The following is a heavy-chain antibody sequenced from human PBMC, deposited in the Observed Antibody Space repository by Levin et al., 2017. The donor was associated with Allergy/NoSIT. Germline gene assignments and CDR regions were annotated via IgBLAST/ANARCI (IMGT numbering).Heavy chain of an antibody. Sequence: KVSCKASGYSFSNYWIGWVRQMPGKGLEWMGIIYPGDSDTRYSPSFQGQVTISADKSISTAYLQWSSLKGSDTAMYYCARHSSGGYDSYYYNPMDVWGQGTTVTVSS. CDR1: GYSFSNYW. D-gene: IGHD5-12*01. CDR3: ARHSSGGYDSYYYNPMDV. CDR2: IYPGDSDT. V-gene: IGHV5-51*01. J-gene: IGHJ6*02.